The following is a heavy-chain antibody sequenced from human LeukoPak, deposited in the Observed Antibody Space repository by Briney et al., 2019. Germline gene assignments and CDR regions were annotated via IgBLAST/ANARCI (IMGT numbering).Heavy chain of an antibody. Sequence: GGSLRLSCAASGFTFSSYSMNWVRQAPGKGPEWVSYISSSSSTIYYADSVKGRFTISRDNAKNSLYLQMNSLRAEDTAVYYCARDLTPSIAAAKFDYWGQGTLVTVSS. D-gene: IGHD6-13*01. CDR2: ISSSSSTI. V-gene: IGHV3-48*04. J-gene: IGHJ4*02. CDR1: GFTFSSYS. CDR3: ARDLTPSIAAAKFDY.